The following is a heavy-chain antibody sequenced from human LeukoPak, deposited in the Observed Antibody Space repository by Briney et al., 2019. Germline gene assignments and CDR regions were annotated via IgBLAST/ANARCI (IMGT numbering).Heavy chain of an antibody. CDR3: ARTLHSRDAFDI. D-gene: IGHD3-16*01. J-gene: IGHJ3*02. V-gene: IGHV1-46*01. CDR1: GYTFTSYY. CDR2: INPSGGST. Sequence: ASVKVSCKASGYTFTSYYMHWVRQAPGQGLEWMGIINPSGGSTSYAQKFQGRVTMTRDMSTSTVYMELSSLRSEDTAVYYCARTLHSRDAFDIWGQGTMVTVSS.